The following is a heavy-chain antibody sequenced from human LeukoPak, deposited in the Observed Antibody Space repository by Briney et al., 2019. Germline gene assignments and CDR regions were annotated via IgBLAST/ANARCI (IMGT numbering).Heavy chain of an antibody. Sequence: SETLSLTCTVSGGSVSSSGYYWGWIRQPPGKGLEWIGNIYHSGSAYYTPSLKSRVTISVDTSKNQSSLNLSSMTAADTAVYYCARHRGDFGDSRGNFDSWGQGTLVTVSS. CDR3: ARHRGDFGDSRGNFDS. CDR1: GGSVSSSGYY. D-gene: IGHD4-17*01. J-gene: IGHJ4*02. V-gene: IGHV4-39*01. CDR2: IYHSGSA.